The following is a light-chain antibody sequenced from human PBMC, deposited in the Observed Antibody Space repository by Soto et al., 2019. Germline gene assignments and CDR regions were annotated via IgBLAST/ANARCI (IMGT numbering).Light chain of an antibody. Sequence: QSVLTQPPSVSGAPGQRVTISCTGSSSNIGAGYNVHWDQQLPGTAPKLLIYANSNRPSTVPDRFSSSKSGTSAYLNITGLQSHYEGAYSRQSYDTSLSVVFGGGTKLTVL. V-gene: IGLV1-40*01. CDR2: ANS. J-gene: IGLJ2*01. CDR1: SSNIGAGYN. CDR3: QSYDTSLSVV.